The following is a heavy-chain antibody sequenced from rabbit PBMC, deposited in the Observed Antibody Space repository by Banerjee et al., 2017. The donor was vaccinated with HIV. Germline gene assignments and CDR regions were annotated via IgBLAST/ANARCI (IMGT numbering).Heavy chain of an antibody. CDR3: AKLGYDTAIYYNL. D-gene: IGHD1-1*01. Sequence: QSLEESGGDLVKPGASLTLTCTASGFSFSNNYVMCWVRQAPGKGLELIACIVPLIDSSYYASWAKGRFTISKTSSTTVTLQMTSLTVADTATYFCAKLGYDTAIYYNLWGQGTLVTVS. CDR1: GFSFSNNYV. J-gene: IGHJ4*01. CDR2: IVPLIDSS. V-gene: IGHV1S40*01.